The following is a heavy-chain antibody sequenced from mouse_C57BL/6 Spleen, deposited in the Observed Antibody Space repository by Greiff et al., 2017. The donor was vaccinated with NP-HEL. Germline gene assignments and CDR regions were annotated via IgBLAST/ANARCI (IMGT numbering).Heavy chain of an antibody. CDR2: IDPSDSET. V-gene: IGHV1-52*01. CDR1: GYTFTSYW. Sequence: VQLKQPGAELVRPGSSVKLSCKASGYTFTSYWMHWVKQRPIQGLEWIGNIDPSDSETHYNQKFKDKATLTVDKSSSTAYMQLSSLTAEDSAVYYCARGLRLRGDYWGQGTSVTVSS. J-gene: IGHJ4*01. D-gene: IGHD3-2*02. CDR3: ARGLRLRGDY.